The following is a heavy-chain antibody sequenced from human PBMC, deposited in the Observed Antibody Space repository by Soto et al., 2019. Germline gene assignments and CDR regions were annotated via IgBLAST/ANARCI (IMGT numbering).Heavy chain of an antibody. Sequence: GASVKVSCKASGYTFTSYGISWVRQAPGQGLEWMGWISAYNGNTNYAQKLQGRGTMTTDTSTSTAYMELRSLRSDDTAAYYCARTTYSSSSGHYDYWGQGALVTVSS. CDR2: ISAYNGNT. D-gene: IGHD6-6*01. CDR1: GYTFTSYG. J-gene: IGHJ4*02. CDR3: ARTTYSSSSGHYDY. V-gene: IGHV1-18*04.